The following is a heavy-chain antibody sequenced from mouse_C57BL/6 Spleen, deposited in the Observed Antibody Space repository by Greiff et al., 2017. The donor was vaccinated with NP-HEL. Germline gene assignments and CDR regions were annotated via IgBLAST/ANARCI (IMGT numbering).Heavy chain of an antibody. Sequence: EVMLVESGEGLVKPGGSLKLSCAASGFTFSSYAMSWVRQTPEKRLEWVAYISSGGDYIYYADTVKGRFTISRDNARNTLYLQMSSLKSEDTAMYYCTRDLGYYSNSYFDYWGQGTTLTVSS. J-gene: IGHJ2*01. CDR2: ISSGGDYI. CDR1: GFTFSSYA. CDR3: TRDLGYYSNSYFDY. V-gene: IGHV5-9-1*02. D-gene: IGHD2-5*01.